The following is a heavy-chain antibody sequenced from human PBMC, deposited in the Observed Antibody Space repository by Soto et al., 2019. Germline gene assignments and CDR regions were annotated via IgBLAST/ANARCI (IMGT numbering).Heavy chain of an antibody. V-gene: IGHV4-30-4*01. CDR2: IYYSGST. CDR1: GGSISSGDYY. D-gene: IGHD6-13*01. CDR3: ARERPDGSRLDP. Sequence: SETLSLTCTVSGGSISSGDYYWSWIRQPPGKGLEWIGYIYYSGSTYYNPSLKSRVTISVDTPKNQFSLKLSSVTAADTAVYYCARERPDGSRLDPWGQGTLVTVSS. J-gene: IGHJ5*02.